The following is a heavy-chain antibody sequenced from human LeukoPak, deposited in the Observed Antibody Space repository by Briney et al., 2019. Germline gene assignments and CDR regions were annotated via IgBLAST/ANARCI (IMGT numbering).Heavy chain of an antibody. V-gene: IGHV3-30-3*01. D-gene: IGHD1-1*01. CDR3: ARALWGNWNDLMDY. CDR1: GFTFSSYA. CDR2: ISYDGSNK. J-gene: IGHJ4*02. Sequence: QPGRSLRLSCAASGFTFSSYAMHWVRQAPGEGLEWVAVISYDGSNKYYADSVKGRFTISRDNSKNTLYLQMNSLRAEDTAVYYCARALWGNWNDLMDYWGQGTQVTVSS.